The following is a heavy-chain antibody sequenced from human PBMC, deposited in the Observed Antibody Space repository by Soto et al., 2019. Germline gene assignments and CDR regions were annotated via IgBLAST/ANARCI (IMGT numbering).Heavy chain of an antibody. CDR1: GFSLRTRGVG. J-gene: IGHJ4*02. CDR2: IYWDADN. CDR3: VNTYSTTWRNFAC. D-gene: IGHD6-13*01. V-gene: IGHV2-5*02. Sequence: QITLKESGPTLVKPTQTLTLTSTFSGFSLRTRGVGVGWVRQPPGNALEWLPLIYWDADNLYSPSLKTRLTITKDTSNNQVVLAMTNINTVDTATYYFVNTYSTTWRNFACWAQGTLVTVSS.